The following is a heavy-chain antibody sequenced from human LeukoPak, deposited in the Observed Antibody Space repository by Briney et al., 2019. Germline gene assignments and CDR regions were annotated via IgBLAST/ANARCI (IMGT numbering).Heavy chain of an antibody. CDR3: AGGGILTGYFLDF. V-gene: IGHV3-66*01. J-gene: IGHJ4*02. CDR1: GFTVSDNY. Sequence: GGSLRLSCAASGFTVSDNYMTWVRQAPGKGLEWVSVIYSGGNTYYADSVKGRFIISRDNSKNTLNLQMNSLRAEDTAVYYCAGGGILTGYFLDFWGQGTLVTVS. CDR2: IYSGGNT. D-gene: IGHD3-9*01.